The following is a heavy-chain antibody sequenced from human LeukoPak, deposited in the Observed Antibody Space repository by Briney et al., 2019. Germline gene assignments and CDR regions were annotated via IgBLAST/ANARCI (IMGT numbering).Heavy chain of an antibody. CDR1: GFTFSNYA. CDR3: ARGGLEPVDY. CDR2: ISASGGST. D-gene: IGHD1-1*01. V-gene: IGHV3-23*01. Sequence: GGSLRLFCAATGFTFSNYAMNWVRQAPGKGLEWVSAISASGGSTYYADSVKGRFTISRDNAKNTLYLQLNSLRDDDTAVYYCARGGLEPVDYWGQGTLVTVSS. J-gene: IGHJ4*02.